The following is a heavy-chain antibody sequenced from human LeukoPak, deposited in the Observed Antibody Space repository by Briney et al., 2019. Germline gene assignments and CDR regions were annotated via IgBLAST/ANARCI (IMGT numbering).Heavy chain of an antibody. CDR1: GFTFSSHA. CDR3: ARGDVIVVITPWYFDL. V-gene: IGHV3-30*04. CDR2: ISFDGSEE. Sequence: PGGSLRLSCAASGFTFSSHAMHWIRQTPDKRLEWVAVISFDGSEEHYGDSVRGRFHISRDNSNNTLFLQMNSLRPEDTAVYYCARGDVIVVITPWYFDLWGRGTLVTVSS. J-gene: IGHJ2*01. D-gene: IGHD3-22*01.